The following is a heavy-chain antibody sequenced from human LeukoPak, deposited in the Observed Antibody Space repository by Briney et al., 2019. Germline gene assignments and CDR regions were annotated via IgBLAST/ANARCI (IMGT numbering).Heavy chain of an antibody. CDR1: GFTFSRDG. Sequence: GESLRLSCAASGFTFSRDGMHWVRQAPGKGLEWVAVIWYDGSKKYYADSMKGRFTISRDNSKNTLYLQMNSLRAEDTAVYYCARGSEYHYVWGSYGPHFDYWGQGTLVTVSS. V-gene: IGHV3-33*01. D-gene: IGHD3-16*01. CDR2: IWYDGSKK. J-gene: IGHJ4*02. CDR3: ARGSEYHYVWGSYGPHFDY.